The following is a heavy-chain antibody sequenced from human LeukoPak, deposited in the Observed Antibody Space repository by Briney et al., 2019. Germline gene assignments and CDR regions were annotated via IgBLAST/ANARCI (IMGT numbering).Heavy chain of an antibody. D-gene: IGHD3-10*01. CDR1: GGSINSYF. V-gene: IGHV4-59*01. Sequence: SETLSLTCTVSGGSINSYFWSWIRQPPGKGLEWIGYINYGGSTNYNPSLKSRVTISVDTSKNQFSLKLSSVTAADTAVYYCARDNYYGSGSYLDPWGQGTLVTVSS. CDR2: INYGGST. CDR3: ARDNYYGSGSYLDP. J-gene: IGHJ5*02.